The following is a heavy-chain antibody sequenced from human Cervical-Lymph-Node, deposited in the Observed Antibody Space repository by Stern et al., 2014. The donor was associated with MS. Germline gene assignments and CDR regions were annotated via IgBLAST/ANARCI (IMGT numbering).Heavy chain of an antibody. J-gene: IGHJ6*02. Sequence: QVQLVQSGAEVKKPGSSVKVSCKTSGDTFSSYAISWVRQGHGQGLEWMGGIVPIFGTANYAEKFQGRVTITADVSTNTAYMELSRLGSDDTAVYYCARDSTTGMDVWGQGTTVTVSS. V-gene: IGHV1-69*01. CDR2: IVPIFGTA. CDR1: GDTFSSYA. CDR3: ARDSTTGMDV. D-gene: IGHD1-1*01.